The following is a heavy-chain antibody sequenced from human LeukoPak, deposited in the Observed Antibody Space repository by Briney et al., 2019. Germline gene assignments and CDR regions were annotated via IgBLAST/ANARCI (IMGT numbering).Heavy chain of an antibody. CDR3: ASLSYDSSGYWNPGFEY. V-gene: IGHV1-69*02. CDR1: GGTFSSYT. CDR2: IIPILGIA. Sequence: GASVKVSCKASGGTFSSYTISWVRQAPGQGLEWMGRIIPILGIANYAQKFQGRVTITADKSTSTAYMELSSLRSEDTAVYYCASLSYDSSGYWNPGFEYWGQGPLVTVSS. J-gene: IGHJ4*02. D-gene: IGHD3-22*01.